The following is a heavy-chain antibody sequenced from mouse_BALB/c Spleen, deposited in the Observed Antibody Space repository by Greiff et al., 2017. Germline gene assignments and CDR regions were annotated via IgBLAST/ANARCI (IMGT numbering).Heavy chain of an antibody. CDR2: INSNGGST. CDR1: GFTFSSYY. Sequence: EVQRVESGGGLVKLGGSLKLSCAASGFTFSSYYMSWVRQTPEKRLELVAAINSNGGSTYYPDTVKGRFTISRDNAKNTLYLQMSSLKSEDTALYYCARRGANWVFAYWGQGTLVTVSA. D-gene: IGHD4-1*01. J-gene: IGHJ3*01. CDR3: ARRGANWVFAY. V-gene: IGHV5-6-2*01.